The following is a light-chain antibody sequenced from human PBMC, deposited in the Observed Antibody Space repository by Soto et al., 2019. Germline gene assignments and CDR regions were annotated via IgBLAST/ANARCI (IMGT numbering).Light chain of an antibody. CDR1: SSNIGSNY. CDR3: AAWDDSLSGAV. V-gene: IGLV1-47*01. Sequence: QSVLTQPPSASGTPGQRVTISCSGSSSNIGSNYVYWYQQLPGTAPKLLIYRNNQRPSGVPDRFSGSKSGTSASLAISGRRYEDEADYYCAAWDDSLSGAVFGGGTQLTVL. J-gene: IGLJ7*01. CDR2: RNN.